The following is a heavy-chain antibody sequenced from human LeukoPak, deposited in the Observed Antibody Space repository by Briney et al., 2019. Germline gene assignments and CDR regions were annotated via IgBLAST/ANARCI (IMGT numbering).Heavy chain of an antibody. D-gene: IGHD2-2*01. V-gene: IGHV3-21*01. Sequence: PGGSLRLSCAASGFTFRDYTMNWVRQAPGKGLEWVSAISKSGTYIKYADSVKGRFTVSRDNAKNSLFLQMNSLRVGDRAVYYCAREVVIVVEPAANTIDYWGQGTRVTVSS. CDR3: AREVVIVVEPAANTIDY. J-gene: IGHJ4*02. CDR2: ISKSGTYI. CDR1: GFTFRDYT.